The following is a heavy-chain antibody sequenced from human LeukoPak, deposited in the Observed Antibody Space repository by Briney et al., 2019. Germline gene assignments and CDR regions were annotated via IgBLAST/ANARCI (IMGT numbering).Heavy chain of an antibody. CDR2: IIPIFGTA. V-gene: IGHV1-69*13. Sequence: ASVKVSCKASGGTFNSYAISWVRQAPGQGLEWMGGIIPIFGTANYAQKFQGRVTITADESTSTAYMELSSLRSEDTAVYYCARGGFQGAFDIWGQGTMVTVPS. CDR3: ARGGFQGAFDI. J-gene: IGHJ3*02. CDR1: GGTFNSYA.